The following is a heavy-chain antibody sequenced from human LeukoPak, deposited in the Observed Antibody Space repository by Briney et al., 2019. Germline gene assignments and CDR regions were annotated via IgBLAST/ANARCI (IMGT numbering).Heavy chain of an antibody. V-gene: IGHV5-51*01. CDR3: ARGGLRPAYHFDY. CDR2: TNPGDSDT. Sequence: GESLKISCEASGYSFVTYWIGWVRQMPGKGLEWLGSTNPGDSDTRYSPSFQGHVTTSADKSITTAYLQWSSLGASDTAMYYCARGGLRPAYHFDYWGPGTLVIVSS. CDR1: GYSFVTYW. J-gene: IGHJ4*02. D-gene: IGHD3-16*01.